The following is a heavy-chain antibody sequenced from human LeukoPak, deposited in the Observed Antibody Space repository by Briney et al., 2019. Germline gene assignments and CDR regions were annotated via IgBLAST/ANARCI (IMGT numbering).Heavy chain of an antibody. J-gene: IGHJ3*02. V-gene: IGHV3-53*01. CDR2: TYTGGNS. D-gene: IGHD3-22*01. Sequence: GGSLRLSCAASGFTVSSIHMVWVRQAPGKGLEWVSVTYTGGNSYYADSVKGRFIISRDISKNTLYLQMNSLRAEDSALYYCATGDRGSAAVVAPPSFDIWGQGTMVTVSS. CDR1: GFTVSSIH. CDR3: ATGDRGSAAVVAPPSFDI.